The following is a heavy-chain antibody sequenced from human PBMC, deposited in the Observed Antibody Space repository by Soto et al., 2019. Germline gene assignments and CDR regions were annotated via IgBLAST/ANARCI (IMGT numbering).Heavy chain of an antibody. CDR2: IRGSGGST. Sequence: GGSLRLSCAASVFTFSSFAMSWVRQAPGKGLGWVSAIRGSGGSTYYADSVKGRFTISRDNSKNTLYLQMDSRRAEDTATYYCAEATMVVLVIHEFAFWGQGTLVTVSS. J-gene: IGHJ4*02. CDR3: AEATMVVLVIHEFAF. D-gene: IGHD3-22*01. CDR1: VFTFSSFA. V-gene: IGHV3-23*01.